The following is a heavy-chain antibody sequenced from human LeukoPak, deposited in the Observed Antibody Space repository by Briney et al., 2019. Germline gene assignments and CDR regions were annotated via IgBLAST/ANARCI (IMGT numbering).Heavy chain of an antibody. CDR1: GFTFSSYG. CDR3: ANLYGDSGLDY. V-gene: IGHV3-30*18. J-gene: IGHJ4*02. Sequence: PGRSLRLSCAASGFTFSSYGMHWVRRPPGKGLEWVAVISYDEINKYHADSVKGRFTISRDNSKNTLYLQMNSLRAEDTALYYCANLYGDSGLDYWGQGTLVTVSS. D-gene: IGHD4-17*01. CDR2: ISYDEINK.